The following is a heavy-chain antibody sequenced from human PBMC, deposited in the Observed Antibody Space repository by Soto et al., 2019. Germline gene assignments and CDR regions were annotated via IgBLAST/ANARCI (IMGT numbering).Heavy chain of an antibody. J-gene: IGHJ2*01. CDR3: AIRTGQLAIISEFDGDWFFEV. Sequence: GASVKVSCKASGYKFTAYYMHWVRQAPGQGLEWVGWINPDSGGTNLAQRFQGRVTMTSDTSINTAYMELSSLRSDDTAVYYCAIRTGQLAIISEFDGDWFFEVWG. V-gene: IGHV1-2*02. CDR2: INPDSGGT. D-gene: IGHD2-2*01. CDR1: GYKFTAYY.